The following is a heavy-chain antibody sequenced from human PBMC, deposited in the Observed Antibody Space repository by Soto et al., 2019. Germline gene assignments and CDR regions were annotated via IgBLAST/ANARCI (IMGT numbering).Heavy chain of an antibody. D-gene: IGHD3-22*01. CDR3: AKDDAMIVVVINY. J-gene: IGHJ4*02. CDR2: ISGSGGST. V-gene: IGHV3-23*01. Sequence: PGGSQRLSCTASGFTFRSYGMSWVRQAPGKGLEWVSNISGSGGSTYYADSVKGRFTISRDNSKNTLYLQMNSLRAEDTAVYYCAKDDAMIVVVINYWGQGTLVTVSS. CDR1: GFTFRSYG.